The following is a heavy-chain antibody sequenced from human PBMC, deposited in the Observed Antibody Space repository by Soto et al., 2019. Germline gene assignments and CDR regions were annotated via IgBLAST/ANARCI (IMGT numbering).Heavy chain of an antibody. V-gene: IGHV3-13*01. CDR3: ARGRSHQYASLSLRTLDP. Sequence: GGSLSLSCSASGFTFSTYDMHWVRPATGKGLEWVSAIGTIGDTYYLDSVKGRFTISRENAKNSVYLQMNSLRAGDTAVDYCARGRSHQYASLSLRTLDPWG. D-gene: IGHD2-2*01. CDR1: GFTFSTYD. J-gene: IGHJ5*02. CDR2: IGTIGDT.